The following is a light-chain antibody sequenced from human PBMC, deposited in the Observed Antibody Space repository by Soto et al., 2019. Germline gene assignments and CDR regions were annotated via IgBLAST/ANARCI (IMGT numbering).Light chain of an antibody. CDR1: QDISNY. J-gene: IGKJ1*01. Sequence: DIQMTQSPSSLSASVVDIVTITCQASQDISNYLAWFQQKPGQPPKLLIYWASTRESGVPDRFSGSGSGTDFTLTISSLQAEDVAVYYCQQYYSTSWTFGQGTKGDIK. V-gene: IGKV4-1*01. CDR3: QQYYSTSWT. CDR2: WAS.